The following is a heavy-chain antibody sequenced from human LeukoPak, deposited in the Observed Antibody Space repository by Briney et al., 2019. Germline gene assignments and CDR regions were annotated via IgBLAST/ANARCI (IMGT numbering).Heavy chain of an antibody. Sequence: SEXLXLTCTVSGGAITSGGYSWNWIQQPPGKGREWIGCIYDRGPTYYDPSLKSRITISVDRPKNQLFLNVTSVTAADTAVYYCARSRQGSGLLNYWGQGNLVAVSS. CDR2: IYDRGPT. CDR1: GGAITSGGYS. D-gene: IGHD3-10*01. V-gene: IGHV4-30-2*01. CDR3: ARSRQGSGLLNY. J-gene: IGHJ4*02.